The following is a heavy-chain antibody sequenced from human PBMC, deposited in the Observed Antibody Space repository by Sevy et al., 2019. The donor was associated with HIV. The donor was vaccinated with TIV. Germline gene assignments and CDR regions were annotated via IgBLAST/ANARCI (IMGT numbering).Heavy chain of an antibody. V-gene: IGHV4-39*01. Sequence: TLSLTCSVSGGSISSNSYYWGWIRQPPGKGLEWIGSIYYSGSTNYNPSLKSRVTISVDTSKNQFSLKLSAVTAADTAVYYCARRRVNYDILTGGYYGMDVWGQGTTVTVSS. CDR1: GGSISSNSYY. CDR3: ARRRVNYDILTGGYYGMDV. CDR2: IYYSGST. J-gene: IGHJ6*02. D-gene: IGHD3-9*01.